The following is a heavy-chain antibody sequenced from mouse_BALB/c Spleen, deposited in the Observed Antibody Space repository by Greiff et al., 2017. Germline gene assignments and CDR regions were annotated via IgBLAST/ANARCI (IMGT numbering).Heavy chain of an antibody. J-gene: IGHJ1*01. Sequence: VQLKESGAELVKPGASVKLSCTASGFNIKDTYMHWVKQRPEQGLEWIGRIDPANGNTKYDPKFQGKATITADTSSNTAYLQLSSLTSEDTAVYYCARDYYGRDWYFDVWGAGTTVTVSS. V-gene: IGHV14-3*02. CDR2: IDPANGNT. CDR1: GFNIKDTY. D-gene: IGHD1-2*01. CDR3: ARDYYGRDWYFDV.